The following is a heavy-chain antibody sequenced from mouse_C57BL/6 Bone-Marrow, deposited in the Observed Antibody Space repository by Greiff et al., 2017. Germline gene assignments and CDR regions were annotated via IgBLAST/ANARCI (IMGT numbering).Heavy chain of an antibody. CDR1: GYAFRSYW. CDR2: IYPGDGDT. CDR3: HYYGSDWYFDV. V-gene: IGHV1-80*01. J-gene: IGHJ1*03. Sequence: QVQLQQSGAELVKPGASVKISCKASGYAFRSYWMNWVKQRPGKGLEWIGQIYPGDGDTNYTGKFKGKATLTADKSSSTAYMQLSSLTSEDSAVYCCHYYGSDWYFDVWGTGTTVTVSS. D-gene: IGHD1-1*01.